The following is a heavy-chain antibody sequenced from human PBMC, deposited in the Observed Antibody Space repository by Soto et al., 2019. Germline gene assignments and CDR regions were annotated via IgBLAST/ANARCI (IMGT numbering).Heavy chain of an antibody. CDR1: GFTFSSYS. Sequence: EVQLVESGGGLVQPGGSLRLSCAASGFTFSSYSMNWVRQAPGKGLEWVSYISSSSTIYYADSVKGRFTISRDNAKNSLYLQMNSLRAEDTAVYYCAPHSGYYDYWGQGTLVTVSS. CDR2: ISSSSTI. D-gene: IGHD3-22*01. V-gene: IGHV3-48*01. CDR3: APHSGYYDY. J-gene: IGHJ4*02.